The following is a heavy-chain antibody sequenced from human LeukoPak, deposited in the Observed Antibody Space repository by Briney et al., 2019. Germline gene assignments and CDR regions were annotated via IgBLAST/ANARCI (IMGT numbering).Heavy chain of an antibody. CDR1: GFTFSTYA. V-gene: IGHV3-33*08. Sequence: PGGSLRLSCAASGFTFSTYAMNWVRQAPGKGLEWVAVIWHDGSNKYYADSVKGRFTISRDNSKNTLYLQMNSLRAEDTAVYYCARGDHYYDSSGYSFDYWGQGTLVTVSS. J-gene: IGHJ4*02. D-gene: IGHD3-22*01. CDR3: ARGDHYYDSSGYSFDY. CDR2: IWHDGSNK.